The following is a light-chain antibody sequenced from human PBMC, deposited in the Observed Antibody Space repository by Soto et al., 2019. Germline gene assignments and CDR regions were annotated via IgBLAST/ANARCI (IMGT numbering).Light chain of an antibody. V-gene: IGKV1-5*03. CDR1: QSINNW. CDR2: RAS. J-gene: IGKJ1*01. CDR3: QQYSSAST. Sequence: DIQMTQSPSTLSASVGDRVTITCRASQSINNWLAWYQQKPGKDPKLLIYRASSLENGVPSRFSGRGSGTEFIFTITSLQPDDFATYYCQQYSSASTFGQGTKGEI.